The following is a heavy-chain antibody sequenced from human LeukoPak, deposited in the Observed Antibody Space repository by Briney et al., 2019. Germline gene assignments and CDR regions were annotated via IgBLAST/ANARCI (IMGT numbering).Heavy chain of an antibody. CDR2: TYYRSKWYN. D-gene: IGHD5-12*01. CDR3: ARERRVATPRPFDY. V-gene: IGHV6-1*01. Sequence: SQTLSLTCAISGDSVSSNSAAWNWLRQSPSRGLEWLGRTYYRSKWYNDYAVSVKSRITINPDTSKNQFSLQLNSVTPEDTAVYYCARERRVATPRPFDYWGQGTLVTVSS. J-gene: IGHJ4*02. CDR1: GDSVSSNSAA.